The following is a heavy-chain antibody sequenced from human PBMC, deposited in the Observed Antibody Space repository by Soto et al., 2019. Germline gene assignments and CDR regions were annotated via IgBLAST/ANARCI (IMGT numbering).Heavy chain of an antibody. V-gene: IGHV3-23*01. D-gene: IGHD3-10*01. J-gene: IGHJ4*02. CDR2: VGGVGDNT. CDR1: GFTFSSYS. CDR3: AKRDSSSGRSPHLINY. Sequence: EVQLLESGGGLVQPGGSLRLSCAASGFTFSSYSMNWVRQAPGKGLEWVASVGGVGDNTFYADSVKGRFTISRDDSQKTLYLQMNSLRAEDTAVYFCAKRDSSSGRSPHLINYWGQGTLVPVSS.